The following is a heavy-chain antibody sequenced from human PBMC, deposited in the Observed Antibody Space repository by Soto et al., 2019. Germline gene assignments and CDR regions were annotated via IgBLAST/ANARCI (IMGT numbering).Heavy chain of an antibody. CDR1: GFTFSNYA. D-gene: IGHD3-3*01. V-gene: IGHV3-23*01. Sequence: GGSLRLSCAASGFTFSNYAMSWVRQAPGKGLEWVSAISGSGDNTFYADSVKGRFTLSRDNSKNTLYLQMNSLKADDTAAYYCAEGSGWRCYFSTDQWGQGTLVTVSS. J-gene: IGHJ4*02. CDR2: ISGSGDNT. CDR3: AEGSGWRCYFSTDQ.